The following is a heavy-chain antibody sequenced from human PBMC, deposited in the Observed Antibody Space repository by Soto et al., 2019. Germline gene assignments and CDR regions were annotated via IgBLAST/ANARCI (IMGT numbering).Heavy chain of an antibody. Sequence: EVQLVESGGGLVQPGGSLRLSCAASVFTFSSYWMSWVRQAPGKGLEWVANIKQDGSEKYYVDSVKGRFTISRDNAKNSLYLQMNSLRAEDTAVYYCASGTVITTSSDYWGQGTLVTVSS. D-gene: IGHD3-22*01. V-gene: IGHV3-7*01. CDR2: IKQDGSEK. J-gene: IGHJ4*02. CDR3: ASGTVITTSSDY. CDR1: VFTFSSYW.